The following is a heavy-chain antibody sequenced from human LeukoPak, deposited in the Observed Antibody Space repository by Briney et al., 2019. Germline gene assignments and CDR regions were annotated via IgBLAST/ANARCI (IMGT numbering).Heavy chain of an antibody. D-gene: IGHD3-10*01. V-gene: IGHV3-21*01. J-gene: IGHJ5*02. CDR1: GFTFSSYS. CDR3: AWDYYGSGKTSPGAPNWFDP. Sequence: GGSLRLSCAASGFTFSSYSMNWVRQAPGKGLEWVSSISSSSSYIYYADSVKGRFTISRDNAKNSLYLQMNSLRAEDTAVYYCAWDYYGSGKTSPGAPNWFDPWGQGTLVTVSS. CDR2: ISSSSSYI.